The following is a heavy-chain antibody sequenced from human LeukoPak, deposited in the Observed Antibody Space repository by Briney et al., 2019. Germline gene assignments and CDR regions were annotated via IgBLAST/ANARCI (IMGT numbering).Heavy chain of an antibody. CDR2: IYHSGST. D-gene: IGHD6-19*01. CDR3: ASVAVVYYYGMDV. V-gene: IGHV4-4*02. CDR1: GGXISSSNC. Sequence: PSGTLSLTCAVSGGXISSSNCWSWVRQPPGKGLEWIGEIYHSGSTNYNPSLRSRVTISVDKSKNQFSLKLSSVTAADTAVYYCASVAVVYYYGMDVWGQGTTVTVSS. J-gene: IGHJ6*02.